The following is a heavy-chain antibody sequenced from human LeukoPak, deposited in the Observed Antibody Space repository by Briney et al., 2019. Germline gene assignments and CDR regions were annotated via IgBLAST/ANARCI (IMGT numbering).Heavy chain of an antibody. CDR3: AKVRIVGATTGFDY. V-gene: IGHV3-23*01. Sequence: GGCLRLSCAASVFTFSSYSMSWVRQAPGKGLEWVSAISGSGSNTYYADSVKGRFTISRDNSKNTLYLQMNSLRAEDTAVYYCAKVRIVGATTGFDYWGQGTLVTVSS. CDR1: VFTFSSYS. J-gene: IGHJ4*02. CDR2: ISGSGSNT. D-gene: IGHD1-26*01.